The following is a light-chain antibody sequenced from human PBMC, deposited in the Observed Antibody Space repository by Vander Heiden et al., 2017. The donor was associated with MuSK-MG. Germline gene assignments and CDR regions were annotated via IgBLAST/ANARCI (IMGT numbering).Light chain of an antibody. J-gene: IGKJ2*01. V-gene: IGKV3-15*01. CDR3: QQYNTWPYSYI. CDR2: SAS. Sequence: EIVMTQSPATLSVSPGARATLSCRASQSVDTNLAWYQQKPGQPPRLLIFSASTRATGIPDRFSGSGSGTEFTLTISSLQSEDFAVYYCQQYNTWPYSYIFGQGTKLEIK. CDR1: QSVDTN.